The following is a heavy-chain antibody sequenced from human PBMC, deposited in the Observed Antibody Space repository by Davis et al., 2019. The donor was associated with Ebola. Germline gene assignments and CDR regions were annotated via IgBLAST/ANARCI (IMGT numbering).Heavy chain of an antibody. CDR2: IITNSGGT. D-gene: IGHD5-18*01. CDR3: ARGHNYAHDY. CDR1: GYTFTSYN. J-gene: IGHJ4*02. V-gene: IGHV1-2*06. Sequence: ASVKVSCKASGYTFTSYNIHWVRQVPGHGLEWMGRIITNSGGTNYAQNFQGRVTMTGDTSISTVYMELSRLIFDDTAVYYCARGHNYAHDYWGQGTQVTVSS.